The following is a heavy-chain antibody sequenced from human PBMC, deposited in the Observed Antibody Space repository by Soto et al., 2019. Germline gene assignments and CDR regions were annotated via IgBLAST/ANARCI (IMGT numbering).Heavy chain of an antibody. Sequence: QITLKESGPTVVKPTQTLTLTCSLSGFSLNTGGVGVGWIRQTPGKALEWLAVIYWDDDKSWNPSLRDRLTIKRDAADDQVVLTVTTMDPVDTGTYYCARRRGGFGGGWTTPYFDYWGQGTLVTVSS. CDR2: IYWDDDK. D-gene: IGHD6-19*01. J-gene: IGHJ4*02. V-gene: IGHV2-5*02. CDR3: ARRRGGFGGGWTTPYFDY. CDR1: GFSLNTGGVG.